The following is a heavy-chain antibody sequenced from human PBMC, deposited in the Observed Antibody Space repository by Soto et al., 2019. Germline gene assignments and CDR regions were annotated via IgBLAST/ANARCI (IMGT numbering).Heavy chain of an antibody. CDR1: GFSFSDYS. Sequence: GSLRLSCVASGFSFSDYSMTWVRQGPDRGLERVATLTRTGTTFYADSVKGRFTISRDNSRSTLALQMYSLRAEDTARYYRATRATAVPTRGSYYDCWGQGTLVTASS. CDR3: ATRATAVPTRGSYYDC. V-gene: IGHV3-23*01. D-gene: IGHD6-19*01. CDR2: LTRTGTT. J-gene: IGHJ4*02.